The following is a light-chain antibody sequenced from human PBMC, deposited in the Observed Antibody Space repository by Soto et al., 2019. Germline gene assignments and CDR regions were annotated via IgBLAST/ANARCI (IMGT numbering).Light chain of an antibody. CDR1: SSDVGSYNL. J-gene: IGLJ1*01. V-gene: IGLV2-23*01. CDR2: EGS. Sequence: QSALTQPASVSGSPGQSITISCTGTSSDVGSYNLVSWYQQYPGKAPKLIIYEGSKRPSGVSNRFSGSKSGNTAYLTISGLQPEDEADYYCCSYAGSNTSVFGTGTKVTVL. CDR3: CSYAGSNTSV.